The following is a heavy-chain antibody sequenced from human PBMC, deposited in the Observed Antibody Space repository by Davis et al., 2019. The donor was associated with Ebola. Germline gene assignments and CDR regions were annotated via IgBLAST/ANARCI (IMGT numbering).Heavy chain of an antibody. CDR1: GGSIGTSTYY. CDR2: ISHSGST. Sequence: MPSETLSLTCTVSGGSIGTSTYYWGWIRQPPGKGLDWIGTISHSGSTYYNSSLKSRVTISVDTSKNQFSLKLSSVTAADTAVYYCARGVGYSSGWYPYYYYYGMDVWGQGTTVTVSS. D-gene: IGHD6-19*01. CDR3: ARGVGYSSGWYPYYYYYGMDV. J-gene: IGHJ6*02. V-gene: IGHV4-39*07.